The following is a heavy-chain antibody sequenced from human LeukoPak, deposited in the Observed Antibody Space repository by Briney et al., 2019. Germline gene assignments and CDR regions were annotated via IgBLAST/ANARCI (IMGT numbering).Heavy chain of an antibody. V-gene: IGHV3-7*01. J-gene: IGHJ4*02. D-gene: IGHD5-18*01. CDR1: GFTFRDYW. Sequence: GGSLRLSXAASGFTFRDYWMTWVCQAPGKGLEWVADIKQDGGDKNYVDSVKGRFTISRDNAKNSLYLQMDSLRAEDTAVYYCVRAGYTYGTLYFWGQGTLVTVSS. CDR2: IKQDGGDK. CDR3: VRAGYTYGTLYF.